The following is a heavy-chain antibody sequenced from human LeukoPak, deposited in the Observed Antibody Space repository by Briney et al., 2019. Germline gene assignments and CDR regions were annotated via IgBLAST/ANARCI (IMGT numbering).Heavy chain of an antibody. CDR2: ISGSGGST. CDR1: GFTFSSYA. CDR3: AKGDGEDPKPVGFDY. D-gene: IGHD4-17*01. Sequence: GGSLRLSCAASGFTFSSYAMSWVRQAPGKELEWVSAISGSGGSTYYADSVKGRFTISRDNSKNTLYLQMNSLRAEDTAVYYCAKGDGEDPKPVGFDYWGQGTLVTVSS. V-gene: IGHV3-23*01. J-gene: IGHJ4*02.